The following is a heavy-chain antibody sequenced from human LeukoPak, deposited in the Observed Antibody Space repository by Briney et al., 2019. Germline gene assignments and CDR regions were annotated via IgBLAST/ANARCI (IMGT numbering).Heavy chain of an antibody. D-gene: IGHD1-26*01. CDR1: GFTFDDCG. Sequence: GGSLRLSCAASGFTFDDCGMSWVRQAPGKGLEWVSGINRNGGSAGYADSVKGRFTISRDNVKNSLFLQMNSLRAEDTALYYCARDRGGSYMYLQHWGQGTLVTVSS. CDR3: ARDRGGSYMYLQH. CDR2: INRNGGSA. J-gene: IGHJ1*01. V-gene: IGHV3-20*04.